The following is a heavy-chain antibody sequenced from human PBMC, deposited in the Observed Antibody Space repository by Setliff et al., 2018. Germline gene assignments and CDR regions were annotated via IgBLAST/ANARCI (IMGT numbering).Heavy chain of an antibody. D-gene: IGHD1-26*01. CDR1: GASISSGSFY. J-gene: IGHJ5*02. Sequence: PSETLSLTCTVSGASISSGSFYWSWIRQPAGKGLEWVGRLHTSGSTTYNPSLQSRVTISVDTSKNHFSLKLTSVTAADTAVYYCARGNTIVGATDHWGQGTLVTVSS. CDR3: ARGNTIVGATDH. V-gene: IGHV4-61*02. CDR2: LHTSGST.